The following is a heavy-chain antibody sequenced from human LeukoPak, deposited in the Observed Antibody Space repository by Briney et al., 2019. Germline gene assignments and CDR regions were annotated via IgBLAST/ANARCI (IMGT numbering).Heavy chain of an antibody. CDR3: ARDGDYCDSSSCYSVWFDP. J-gene: IGHJ5*02. D-gene: IGHD2-15*01. CDR2: IYSSGTT. CDR1: GGSISSYY. Sequence: PSETLSLTCTVSGGSISSYYWSWLRQPAGKGLEWIGHIYSSGTTNYNPSLKSQISMSVDTSKNQFSLRLSSVTAADTAVYYCARDGDYCDSSSCYSVWFDPWGQGTLVTVSS. V-gene: IGHV4-4*07.